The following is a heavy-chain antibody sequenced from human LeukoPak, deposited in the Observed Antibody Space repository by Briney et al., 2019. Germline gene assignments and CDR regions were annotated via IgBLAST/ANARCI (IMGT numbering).Heavy chain of an antibody. CDR3: ARDPPRIVVVVAATNYYGMDV. J-gene: IGHJ6*02. CDR1: GYTFTSYG. CDR2: ISAYNGNT. Sequence: ASVKVSCKASGYTFTSYGISWVRQAPGQGLEWMGWISAYNGNTNYAQKLLGRVTMTTDTSTSTAYMELRSLRSDDTAVYYCARDPPRIVVVVAATNYYGMDVWGQGTTVTVSS. V-gene: IGHV1-18*01. D-gene: IGHD2-15*01.